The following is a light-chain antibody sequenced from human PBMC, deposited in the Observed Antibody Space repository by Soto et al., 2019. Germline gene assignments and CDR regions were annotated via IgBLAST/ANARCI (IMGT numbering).Light chain of an antibody. J-gene: IGLJ1*01. Sequence: QSALPQPASVSGSPGQSITISWTGTNTDVGGYNYVSWYQQHPGKAPKLMIYKVTNRPSGVSTRFSGSRSGNTASLTISGLQAEDEADYYCSSYTSASTLVFGTGTKLTAL. CDR2: KVT. CDR1: NTDVGGYNY. V-gene: IGLV2-14*01. CDR3: SSYTSASTLV.